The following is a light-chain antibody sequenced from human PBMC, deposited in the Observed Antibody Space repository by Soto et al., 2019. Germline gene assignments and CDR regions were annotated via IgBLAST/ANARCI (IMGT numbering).Light chain of an antibody. CDR3: SSYTGGSTPLV. Sequence: QSALTQPASVSGSPGQSITISCTGTSSDVGGYNYVSWYQQHPGKAPKLMISDVSNRPSGVSNRFSGSKSGNTASLTISGLQAEDEADYYCSSYTGGSTPLVFGGGTKLAV. CDR2: DVS. CDR1: SSDVGGYNY. V-gene: IGLV2-14*01. J-gene: IGLJ2*01.